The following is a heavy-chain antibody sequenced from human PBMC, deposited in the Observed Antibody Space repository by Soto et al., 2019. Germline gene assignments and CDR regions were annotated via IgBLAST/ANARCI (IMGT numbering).Heavy chain of an antibody. J-gene: IGHJ6*02. CDR1: GFTFSSYE. Sequence: GGSVRLSCAASGFTFSSYEMNWVRQAPGKGLEWVSYISSSGSTIYYADSVKGRFTISRDNAKNSLYLQMNSLRAEDTAVYYCARGPAPSMVRGVPPYYYGMDVWGQGTTVTVSS. V-gene: IGHV3-48*03. CDR2: ISSSGSTI. D-gene: IGHD3-10*01. CDR3: ARGPAPSMVRGVPPYYYGMDV.